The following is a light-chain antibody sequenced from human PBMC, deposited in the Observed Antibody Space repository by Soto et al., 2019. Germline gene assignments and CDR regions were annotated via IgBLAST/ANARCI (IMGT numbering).Light chain of an antibody. V-gene: IGLV1-51*02. CDR1: MSNIGSNF. CDR3: ATWDSSLSAEV. CDR2: ENK. J-gene: IGLJ1*01. Sequence: QSLLTQPPSLSAAPGQKVTISCSGAMSNIGSNFVSWYRQFPGTAPQLLIFENKQRLSGIPDRFSGSKSATSATRDITGLQTGDEADYFCATWDSSLSAEVCGLGTKRTVL.